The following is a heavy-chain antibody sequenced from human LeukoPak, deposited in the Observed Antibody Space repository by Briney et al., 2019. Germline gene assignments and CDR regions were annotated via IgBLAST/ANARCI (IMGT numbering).Heavy chain of an antibody. V-gene: IGHV3-30*03. Sequence: PGRSLRLSCAASGFTFSTYGMHWVRQAPGKGLEWVASISYDGSNKYYADPAKGRFTISRDNSKNALFLQMNSLRAEDTAVYYCATESGSPYYFDYWGQGTLVTVSS. J-gene: IGHJ4*02. CDR1: GFTFSTYG. D-gene: IGHD5-12*01. CDR2: ISYDGSNK. CDR3: ATESGSPYYFDY.